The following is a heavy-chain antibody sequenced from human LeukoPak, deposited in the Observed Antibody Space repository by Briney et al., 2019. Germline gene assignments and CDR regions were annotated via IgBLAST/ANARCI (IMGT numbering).Heavy chain of an antibody. J-gene: IGHJ4*02. Sequence: GASVKVSCKASGYTFTRYYMHWVRQAPGQGLEWMGLINPSGGSTKYAQKFHGRVTMTRDTSTNTVYMELSSLRSEDTALYYCARDDDGEYGFDYWGQGTLVTVSS. CDR3: ARDDDGEYGFDY. CDR2: INPSGGST. D-gene: IGHD3-10*01. V-gene: IGHV1-46*01. CDR1: GYTFTRYY.